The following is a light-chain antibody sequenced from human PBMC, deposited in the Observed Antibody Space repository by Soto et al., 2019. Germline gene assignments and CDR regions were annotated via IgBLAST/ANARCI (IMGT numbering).Light chain of an antibody. J-gene: IGLJ1*01. CDR3: SSYTGSSTFV. Sequence: QSVLTQPASVSGSPGQSITMSCTGTSSDVGGYNYVSWYQQLPGKAPKLMIYDVNNRPSGVSNRFSGSKSGNTASLTISGLQAEDEADYYCSSYTGSSTFVFGTGTKVTVL. V-gene: IGLV2-14*01. CDR2: DVN. CDR1: SSDVGGYNY.